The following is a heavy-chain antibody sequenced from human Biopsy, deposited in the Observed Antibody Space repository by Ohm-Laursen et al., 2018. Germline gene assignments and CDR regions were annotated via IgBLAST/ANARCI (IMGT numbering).Heavy chain of an antibody. CDR3: ARETPTGIPFNWLDP. D-gene: IGHD1-1*01. CDR1: GDSVSNNDAA. Sequence: STQTLTLTSAISGDSVSNNDAAWNWIRQSPSRVLEWLGWTYHKTQWDSDSAVSVKSRITISVDTSKNQFSLHLKSVSPDDTAVYYCARETPTGIPFNWLDPWGQGTLVIVST. V-gene: IGHV6-1*01. CDR2: TYHKTQWDS. J-gene: IGHJ5*02.